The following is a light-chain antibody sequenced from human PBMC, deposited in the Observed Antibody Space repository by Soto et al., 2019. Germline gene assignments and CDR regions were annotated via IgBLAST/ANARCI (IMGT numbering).Light chain of an antibody. CDR3: QQYNNWPWT. Sequence: IGMSQSPVTLSVSQGERATLSCRASQSVGSNLAWYQQKPGQAPRLLIYGASTRATGIPARFSGSGSGTEFTLTISSLQSEDFAVYYCQQYNNWPWTFGQGTKVDI. CDR1: QSVGSN. CDR2: GAS. J-gene: IGKJ1*01. V-gene: IGKV3-15*01.